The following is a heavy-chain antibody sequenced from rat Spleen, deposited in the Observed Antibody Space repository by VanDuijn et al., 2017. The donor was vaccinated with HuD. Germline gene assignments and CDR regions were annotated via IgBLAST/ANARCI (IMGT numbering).Heavy chain of an antibody. Sequence: EVQLVESGGGLVQPGRSMKLSCAASGFTFSDYGMAWVLQAPTKGLEWVASISYDGGRTYYRESVKGRFSISRDNAKSTLYLQMESLRSEDTATYYCTRHGGLRNWFAYWGQGTLVTVSS. CDR1: GFTFSDYG. V-gene: IGHV5-20*01. D-gene: IGHD1-11*01. CDR3: TRHGGLRNWFAY. CDR2: ISYDGGRT. J-gene: IGHJ3*01.